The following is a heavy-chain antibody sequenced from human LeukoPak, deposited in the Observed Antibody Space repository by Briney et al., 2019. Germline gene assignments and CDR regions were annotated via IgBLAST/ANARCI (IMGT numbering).Heavy chain of an antibody. CDR2: ISGTGTST. D-gene: IGHD6-19*01. V-gene: IGHV3-23*01. Sequence: GGSLRLSCAASGFTFSTYAMSWVRQAPGKGLEWVSGISGTGTSTYYAESVKGRFTVSRDNSKNTLYLQMNSLRAEDTAVYYCAKAVQWLAQYFDYWGQGTLVTISS. J-gene: IGHJ4*02. CDR1: GFTFSTYA. CDR3: AKAVQWLAQYFDY.